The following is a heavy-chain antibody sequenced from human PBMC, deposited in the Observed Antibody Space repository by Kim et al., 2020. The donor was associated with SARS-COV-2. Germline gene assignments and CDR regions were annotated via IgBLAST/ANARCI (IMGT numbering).Heavy chain of an antibody. J-gene: IGHJ6*03. V-gene: IGHV3-9*01. CDR1: GFTFGDYA. CDR3: AKDGIAAAGKDYYYYMDV. D-gene: IGHD6-13*01. Sequence: GGSLRLSCAASGFTFGDYAMHWVRQAPGKGLEWVSGISWNSGSIGYADSVKGRFTISRDNAKNSLYLQMNSLRAEDTALYYCAKDGIAAAGKDYYYYMDVWGKGTTVTVSS. CDR2: ISWNSGSI.